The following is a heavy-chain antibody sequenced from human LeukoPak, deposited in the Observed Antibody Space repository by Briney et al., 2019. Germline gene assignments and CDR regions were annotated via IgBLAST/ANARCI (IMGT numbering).Heavy chain of an antibody. CDR3: ARYAVAGEFDY. J-gene: IGHJ4*02. V-gene: IGHV3-9*03. D-gene: IGHD6-19*01. Sequence: GGSLRLSCAASGFTFDDYAMHWVRQAPGKGLEWVSGISWNSGSIGYADSVKGRFTISRDNAKNSLYLQMNSLRAEDMALYYCARYAVAGEFDYWGQGTLVTVSS. CDR2: ISWNSGSI. CDR1: GFTFDDYA.